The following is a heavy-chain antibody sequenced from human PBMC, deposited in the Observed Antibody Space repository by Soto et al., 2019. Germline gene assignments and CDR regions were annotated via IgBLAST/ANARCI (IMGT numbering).Heavy chain of an antibody. CDR3: ARAGNSYGLGGYMDV. CDR2: IKQDGSEK. D-gene: IGHD5-18*01. J-gene: IGHJ6*03. V-gene: IGHV3-7*01. CDR1: GFTFSSYW. Sequence: PGGSLRLSCAASGFTFSSYWMSWVRQAPGKGLEWVANIKQDGSEKYYVDSVKGRFTISRDNAKNSLYLQMNSLRAEDTAVYYCARAGNSYGLGGYMDVWGKGTTVTVSS.